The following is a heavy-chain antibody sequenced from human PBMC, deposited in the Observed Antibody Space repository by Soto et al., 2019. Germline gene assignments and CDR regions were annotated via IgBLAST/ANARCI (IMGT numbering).Heavy chain of an antibody. V-gene: IGHV3-74*01. CDR3: ARSPSSGWYYFDY. Sequence: EVPLVQSGGGLVQPGGSLRLSCAASEFTFSAYWMYWVRQVPGKGLVWVSRINNDGSDTSYADSVKGRFTISRDNAKNTLYLQMNSLRAEDTAVYYCARSPSSGWYYFDYWGRGTLVTVSS. J-gene: IGHJ4*02. CDR2: INNDGSDT. D-gene: IGHD6-19*01. CDR1: EFTFSAYW.